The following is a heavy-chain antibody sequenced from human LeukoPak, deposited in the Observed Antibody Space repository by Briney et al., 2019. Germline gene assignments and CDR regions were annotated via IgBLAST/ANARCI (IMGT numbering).Heavy chain of an antibody. J-gene: IGHJ4*02. CDR1: GYTFTGYY. Sequence: ASVKVSCKASGYTFTGYYMHLVRQAPGQGLEWMGRINPNSGGTNYAQKFQGRVTMTRDTSISTAYMELSRLRSDDTAVYYCARERAAAGTPGGYWGQGTLVTVSS. V-gene: IGHV1-2*06. CDR2: INPNSGGT. D-gene: IGHD6-13*01. CDR3: ARERAAAGTPGGY.